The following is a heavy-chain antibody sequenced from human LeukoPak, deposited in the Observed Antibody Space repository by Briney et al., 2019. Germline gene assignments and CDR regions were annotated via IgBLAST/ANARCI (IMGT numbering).Heavy chain of an antibody. V-gene: IGHV1-69*13. J-gene: IGHJ3*02. CDR2: IIPIFGTA. Sequence: SVKVSCKASGGTFSSYAISWVRQAPGQGLEWMGGIIPIFGTANYAQKFQGRVTITADESTSTAYMELSSLRSEDTAVYYCARDARGAAAADDPFDIWGQGTMVTVSS. D-gene: IGHD6-13*01. CDR1: GGTFSSYA. CDR3: ARDARGAAAADDPFDI.